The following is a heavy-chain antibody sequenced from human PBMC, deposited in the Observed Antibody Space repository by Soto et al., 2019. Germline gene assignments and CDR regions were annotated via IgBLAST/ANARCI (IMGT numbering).Heavy chain of an antibody. CDR2: ISSSGSTM. D-gene: IGHD5-18*01. CDR1: GFTFSDYY. V-gene: IGHV3-11*04. CDR3: ARGLNGYLHYFDY. Sequence: LRLSCAASGFTFSDYYMSWIRQAPGKGLEWVSYISSSGSTMYYAYTEKGRFTISRDNAKNSLYLQMNSLRAEDTAVYYCARGLNGYLHYFDYWGQGTPVTVSS. J-gene: IGHJ4*02.